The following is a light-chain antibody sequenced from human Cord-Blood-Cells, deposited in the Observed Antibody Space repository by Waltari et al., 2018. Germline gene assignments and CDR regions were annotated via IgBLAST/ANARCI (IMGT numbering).Light chain of an antibody. CDR3: QQSYSTPYT. CDR2: AAS. V-gene: IGKV1-39*01. CDR1: QSISSY. Sequence: DIQMTQSPSSLYASVGDRVTITCRASQSISSYLNWYQQKPGKAPKLLIYAASSLQSGVPSRFSGSGSGTDFTLTISSLQPEDFATYYCQQSYSTPYTFGQGTNLDIK. J-gene: IGKJ2*01.